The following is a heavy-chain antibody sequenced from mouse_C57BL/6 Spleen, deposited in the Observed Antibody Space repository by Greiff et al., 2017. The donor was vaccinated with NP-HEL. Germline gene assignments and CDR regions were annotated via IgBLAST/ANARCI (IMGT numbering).Heavy chain of an antibody. CDR2: INPNNGGT. CDR1: GYTFTDYN. V-gene: IGHV1-18*01. J-gene: IGHJ3*01. Sequence: EVQLQESGPELVKPGASVKIPCKASGYTFTDYNMDWVKQSHGKSLEWIGDINPNNGGTIYNQKFKGKATLTVDKSSSTAYMQLSSLTSEDSAVYYCARFYDYDRGLAYWGQGTLVTVSA. CDR3: ARFYDYDRGLAY. D-gene: IGHD2-4*01.